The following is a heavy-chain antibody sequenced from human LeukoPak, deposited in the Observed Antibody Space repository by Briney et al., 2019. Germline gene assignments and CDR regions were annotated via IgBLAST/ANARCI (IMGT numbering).Heavy chain of an antibody. CDR2: INSDGSTT. CDR3: ARDLPIAVADNFDY. V-gene: IGHV3-74*01. J-gene: IGHJ4*02. Sequence: GGSLRLSCAASGFTFSSYWMHWVRQAPGKGLVWVSRINSDGSTTIYADSVKGRFTISRDNAKNTLYLQMNSLRAEDTAVYYCARDLPIAVADNFDYWGQGTLVTVSS. CDR1: GFTFSSYW. D-gene: IGHD6-19*01.